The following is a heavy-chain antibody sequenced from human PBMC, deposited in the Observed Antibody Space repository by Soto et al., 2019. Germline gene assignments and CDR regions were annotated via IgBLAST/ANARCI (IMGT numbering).Heavy chain of an antibody. V-gene: IGHV1-3*05. J-gene: IGHJ4*02. CDR1: GYTFTSYA. CDR3: ASSGSYWGIDY. CDR2: INAGNGNT. D-gene: IGHD1-26*01. Sequence: QVQLVQSGAEEEKPGASVKVSCKASGYTFTSYAMHWVRQAPGQRLEWMGWINAGNGNTKYSQKFQGRVTITRDTSARTAYMELSSLRSEDTAVYYCASSGSYWGIDYWGQGTLVTVSS.